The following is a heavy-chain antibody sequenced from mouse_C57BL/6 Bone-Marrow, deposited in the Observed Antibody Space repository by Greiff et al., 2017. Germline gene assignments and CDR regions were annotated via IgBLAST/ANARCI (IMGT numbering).Heavy chain of an antibody. J-gene: IGHJ3*01. V-gene: IGHV1-81*01. D-gene: IGHD1-1*01. CDR2: IYPRSGNT. Sequence: QVQLQQSGAELARPGASVKLSCKASGYTFTSYGISWVKQRTGQGLEWIGEIYPRSGNTYYNEKFKGKATLTADKSSSKAYMELRSLTSEDSAVYFCARVEWDYAESERFAYWGQGTLVTVSA. CDR1: GYTFTSYG. CDR3: ARVEWDYAESERFAY.